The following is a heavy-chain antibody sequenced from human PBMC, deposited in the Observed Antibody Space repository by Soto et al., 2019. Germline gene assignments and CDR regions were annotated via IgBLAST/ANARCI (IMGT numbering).Heavy chain of an antibody. CDR1: GGTFSSYA. CDR2: IIPIFGTA. D-gene: IGHD3-10*01. V-gene: IGHV1-69*01. J-gene: IGHJ6*02. Sequence: QVQLVQSGAEVKKPGSSVKVSCKASGGTFSSYAISWVRQAPGQGLEWMGGIIPIFGTANYAQKFQGRVKITADESTSTAYMELSSLRSEDTAVYYCARDKVYYGSGSPRYYGMDVWGQGTTVTVSS. CDR3: ARDKVYYGSGSPRYYGMDV.